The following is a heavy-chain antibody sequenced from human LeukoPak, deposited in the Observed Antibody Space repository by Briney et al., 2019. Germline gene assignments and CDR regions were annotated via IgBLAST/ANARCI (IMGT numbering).Heavy chain of an antibody. D-gene: IGHD6-19*01. Sequence: GGSLRLSCAASGFTFGSYAMSWVRQAPGKGLEWVSAISGSGGSTYYADSVKGRFTISRDNSKNTLYLQMNSLRAEDTAVYYCANRLEQWLVGGYYGMDVWGQGTTVTVSS. CDR2: ISGSGGST. CDR1: GFTFGSYA. CDR3: ANRLEQWLVGGYYGMDV. V-gene: IGHV3-23*01. J-gene: IGHJ6*02.